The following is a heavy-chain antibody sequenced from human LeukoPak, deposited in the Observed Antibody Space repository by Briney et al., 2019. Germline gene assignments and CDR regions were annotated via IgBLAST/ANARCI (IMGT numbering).Heavy chain of an antibody. CDR2: ISSSSSYI. Sequence: GGSLRLSCAASGFTFSSYSMNWVRQAPGKGLEWVSSISSSSSYIYYAESVKGRFTISRDNAKNSLSLQMNSLRAEDTAVYYCARALAAYYYGSRTPDWFDPGGQGTLVTVSS. CDR3: ARALAAYYYGSRTPDWFDP. CDR1: GFTFSSYS. D-gene: IGHD3-10*01. J-gene: IGHJ5*02. V-gene: IGHV3-21*01.